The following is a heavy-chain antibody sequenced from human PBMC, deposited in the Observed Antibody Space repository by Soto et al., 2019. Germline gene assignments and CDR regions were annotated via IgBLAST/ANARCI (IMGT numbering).Heavy chain of an antibody. Sequence: GGSLRLSCAASGFTFSSYGMHWVRQAPGKGLEWVAVISYDGSNKYYADSVKGRFTISRDNSKNTLYLQMNSLRAEDTAVYYCAKDVSDFWSGFDYWGQGTLVTVSS. D-gene: IGHD3-3*01. CDR3: AKDVSDFWSGFDY. J-gene: IGHJ4*02. CDR2: ISYDGSNK. CDR1: GFTFSSYG. V-gene: IGHV3-30*18.